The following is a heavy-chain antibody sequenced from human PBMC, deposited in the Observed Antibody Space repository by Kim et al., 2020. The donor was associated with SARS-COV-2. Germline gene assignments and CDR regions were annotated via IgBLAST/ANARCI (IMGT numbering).Heavy chain of an antibody. V-gene: IGHV4-59*01. CDR2: VYYTGRT. CDR3: AKNGGVRGLESPLWESYFDP. J-gene: IGHJ4*02. D-gene: IGHD3-10*01. Sequence: SETLSLTCTVSGGSLNGFYWSWLRQSPGKGLEWIGCVYYTGRTNYNPSLKSRVTISVDTSKKQFSLRLTSVTAADTAVYYCAKNGGVRGLESPLWESYFDPGGQGSPVTVSS. CDR1: GGSLNGFY.